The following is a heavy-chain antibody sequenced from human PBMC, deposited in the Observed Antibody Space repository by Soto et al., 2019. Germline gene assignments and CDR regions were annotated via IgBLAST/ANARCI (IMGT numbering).Heavy chain of an antibody. Sequence: GGSLRLSCAASGFTFSGSAMHWVRQASGKGLEWVGRIRSKSNSYATAYAASVKGRFTISRDDSKDTAYLQMNSLRTEDTAVYYCTRDPRNYYDSIGSANWFDPWGQGTLVTVSS. CDR1: GFTFSGSA. CDR2: IRSKSNSYAT. CDR3: TRDPRNYYDSIGSANWFDP. J-gene: IGHJ5*02. V-gene: IGHV3-73*01. D-gene: IGHD3-22*01.